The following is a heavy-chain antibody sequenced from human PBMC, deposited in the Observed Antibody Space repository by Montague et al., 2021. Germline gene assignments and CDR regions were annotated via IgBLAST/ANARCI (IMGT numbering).Heavy chain of an antibody. J-gene: IGHJ4*02. V-gene: IGHV3-23*01. CDR1: GLRFSNFA. Sequence: SLGLSCAASGLRFSNFAMSWVRQAPGKGLEWVSSISGGDGSTYYADSVKGRFTISRDNSKNTLYLQMNSLRAGDTAVYYCAKDLVDYWGQGTLVTVSS. CDR2: ISGGDGST. D-gene: IGHD2-15*01. CDR3: AKDLVDY.